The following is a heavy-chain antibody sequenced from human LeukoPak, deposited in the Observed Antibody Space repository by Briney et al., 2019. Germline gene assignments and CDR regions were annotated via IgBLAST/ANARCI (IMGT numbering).Heavy chain of an antibody. V-gene: IGHV1-2*02. Sequence: ASVKASCNTSGYTFTCYYMHWVRQAPGQGLEWMGWINPNTGGTNYAQKSQGRVTMASDPSISTAYMELSSLRSDDTAVYYCARAPMLVVVAPPSLNSGGKGTRVTVSS. CDR1: GYTFTCYY. D-gene: IGHD3-22*01. J-gene: IGHJ1*01. CDR2: INPNTGGT. CDR3: ARAPMLVVVAPPSLNS.